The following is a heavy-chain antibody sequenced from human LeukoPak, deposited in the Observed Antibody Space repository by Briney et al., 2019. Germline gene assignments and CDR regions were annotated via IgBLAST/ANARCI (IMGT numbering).Heavy chain of an antibody. V-gene: IGHV4-39*07. CDR2: IYYSGST. J-gene: IGHJ5*02. CDR1: GGSISSSSYY. Sequence: SETLSLTCTVSGGSISSSSYYWGWIRQPPGKGLEWIGSIYYSGSTYYNPSLKSRVTISVDTSKNQFSLKLSSVTAADTAVYYCARGYRRNWFDPWGQGTLVTVSS. D-gene: IGHD2-2*02. CDR3: ARGYRRNWFDP.